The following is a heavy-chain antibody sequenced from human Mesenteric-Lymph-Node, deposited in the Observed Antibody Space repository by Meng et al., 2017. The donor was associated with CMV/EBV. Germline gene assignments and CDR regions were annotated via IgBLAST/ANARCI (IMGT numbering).Heavy chain of an antibody. Sequence: GESLKISCAASGFTFSSYWMSWVRQAPGKGLEWVANIKQDGSEKYYVDSVKGRFTISRDNAKNTLYLQMNSLRAEDTAVYYCARANYDFWNNYYFDYWGQGTLVTVSS. J-gene: IGHJ4*02. CDR2: IKQDGSEK. CDR1: GFTFSSYW. CDR3: ARANYDFWNNYYFDY. D-gene: IGHD3-3*01. V-gene: IGHV3-7*04.